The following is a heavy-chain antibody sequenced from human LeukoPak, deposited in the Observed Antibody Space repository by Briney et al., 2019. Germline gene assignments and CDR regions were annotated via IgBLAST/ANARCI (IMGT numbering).Heavy chain of an antibody. V-gene: IGHV3-30*18. CDR3: AKESRAYSSSPGNYGMDV. J-gene: IGHJ6*02. CDR1: GFTFDSYG. Sequence: GGSLRLSCAASGFTFDSYGMNWVRQAPGKGLEWVAVISYDGSNKYYADSVKGRFTISRDNSKNTLYLQMNSLRAEDTAVYYCAKESRAYSSSPGNYGMDVWGQGTTVTVSS. CDR2: ISYDGSNK. D-gene: IGHD6-13*01.